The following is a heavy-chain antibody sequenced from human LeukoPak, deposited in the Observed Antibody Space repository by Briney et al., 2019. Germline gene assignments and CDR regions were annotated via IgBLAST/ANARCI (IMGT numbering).Heavy chain of an antibody. CDR1: GYTFTSYY. CDR2: INPSGGST. Sequence: ASVKVSCKASGYTFTSYYMHWVRQAPGQGLEWMGIINPSGGSTSYAQKFQGRVTMTRDTSTSTVYMELSSLRSEDTAVYYCARDVVRGYSGYGRYFDYWGRGTLVTVSS. D-gene: IGHD5-12*01. V-gene: IGHV1-46*01. CDR3: ARDVVRGYSGYGRYFDY. J-gene: IGHJ4*02.